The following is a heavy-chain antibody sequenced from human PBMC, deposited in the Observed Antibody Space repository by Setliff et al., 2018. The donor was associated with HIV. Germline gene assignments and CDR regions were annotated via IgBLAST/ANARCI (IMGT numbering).Heavy chain of an antibody. D-gene: IGHD3-22*01. CDR2: IYYSGST. CDR1: GDSISSYY. Sequence: PSETLSLTCTVSGDSISSYYWSWIRQPPGKGLEWIGYIYYSGSTNYNPSLKSRVTISVDTSTNQFSLKLNSVTAADTAVYYCARVSAGKDYYDSSGYYYRFDYWGQGTLVTVSS. CDR3: ARVSAGKDYYDSSGYYYRFDY. V-gene: IGHV4-59*01. J-gene: IGHJ4*02.